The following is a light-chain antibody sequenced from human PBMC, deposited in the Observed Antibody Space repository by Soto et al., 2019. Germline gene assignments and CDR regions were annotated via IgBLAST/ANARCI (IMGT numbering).Light chain of an antibody. V-gene: IGKV1-5*01. CDR3: QQYNSYSPPT. J-gene: IGKJ1*01. CDR1: QSISSW. Sequence: DIQMTQSPSTLSASVGDRVTITCRASQSISSWLAWYQQKPGKAPKLLIYDDSSLESGVPSRFSGSGSGTEFTLTVSSLQPDDVATYYCQQYNSYSPPTFGQGTKVEIK. CDR2: DDS.